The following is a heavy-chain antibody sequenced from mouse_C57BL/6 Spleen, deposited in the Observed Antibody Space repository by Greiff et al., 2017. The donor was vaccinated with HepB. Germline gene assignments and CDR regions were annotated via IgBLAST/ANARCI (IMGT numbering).Heavy chain of an antibody. CDR1: GYTFTDYE. J-gene: IGHJ3*01. Sequence: QVQLQQSGAELVRPGASVTLSCKASGYTFTDYEMHWVKQTPVHGLEWIGAIDPETGGTAYNQKFKGKAILTADKSSSTAYMELRSLTSEDSAVYYCTRAIYYDYGGFAYWGQGTLVTVSA. V-gene: IGHV1-15*01. CDR3: TRAIYYDYGGFAY. D-gene: IGHD2-4*01. CDR2: IDPETGGT.